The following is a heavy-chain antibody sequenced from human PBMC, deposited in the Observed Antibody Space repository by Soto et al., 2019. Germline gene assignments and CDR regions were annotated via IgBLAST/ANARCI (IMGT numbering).Heavy chain of an antibody. CDR1: GYTLTTFF. CDR2: INPGYPAGRST. V-gene: IGHV1-46*01. CDR3: ARGDATDCSNGVCSFFYNHDMDV. D-gene: IGHD2-8*01. J-gene: IGHJ6*02. Sequence: ASVKVSCKASGYTLTTFFMHWVRQAPGQGLEWMGVINPGYPAGRSTPYAQKFQGRVTMTTDTSTRTVNMELSRLRSDDRAVYYCARGDATDCSNGVCSFFYNHDMDVWGQGTTVTVSS.